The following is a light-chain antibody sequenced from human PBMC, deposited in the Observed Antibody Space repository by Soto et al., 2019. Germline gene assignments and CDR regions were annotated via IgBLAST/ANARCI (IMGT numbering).Light chain of an antibody. CDR2: EDN. J-gene: IGLJ3*02. CDR3: QSYDSSNWV. Sequence: FMLTQPHSVSESPGKTVTISCTRSSGSFASNSVQWYQQRPGSSPTTVIYEDNQRPSGVPDRFSGSIDSSSKSASLSISGLNTEAEYDYYCQSYDSSNWVFGGGTKATVL. V-gene: IGLV6-57*01. CDR1: SGSFASNS.